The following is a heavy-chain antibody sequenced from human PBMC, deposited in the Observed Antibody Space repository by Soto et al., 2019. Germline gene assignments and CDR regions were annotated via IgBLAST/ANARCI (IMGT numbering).Heavy chain of an antibody. D-gene: IGHD5-12*01. J-gene: IGHJ3*02. CDR3: ARGSRDGYNRDDAFDI. V-gene: IGHV4-31*03. CDR2: IYYSGST. CDR1: GGSISSGGYY. Sequence: QVQLQESGPGLVKPSQTLSLTCTVSGGSISSGGYYWSWIRQHPGKGLEWIGYIYYSGSTYYNPSLKSRVTISXXTXKNXFSLKLSSVTAADTAVYYCARGSRDGYNRDDAFDIWGQGTMVTVSS.